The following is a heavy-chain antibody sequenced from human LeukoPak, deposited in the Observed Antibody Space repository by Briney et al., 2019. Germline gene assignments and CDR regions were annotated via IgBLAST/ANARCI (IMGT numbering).Heavy chain of an antibody. Sequence: ASVKVSCKASGYTFTSYDINWVRQATGQGLEWMGWMNPNSGNTGYAQKFQGRVTMTRNTSISTAYMELSSLRSEDTAVYYCAKRGSSPRKDFDYWGQGTLVTVSS. CDR2: MNPNSGNT. D-gene: IGHD6-13*01. V-gene: IGHV1-8*01. CDR3: AKRGSSPRKDFDY. J-gene: IGHJ4*02. CDR1: GYTFTSYD.